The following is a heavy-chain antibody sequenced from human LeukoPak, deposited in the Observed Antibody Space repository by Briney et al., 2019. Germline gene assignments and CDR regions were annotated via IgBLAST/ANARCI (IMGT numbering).Heavy chain of an antibody. CDR1: GGSISSVKDY. J-gene: IGHJ4*02. V-gene: IGHV4-39*07. CDR2: GDYSGGT. Sequence: PSETLSLTCTVSGGSISSVKDYWAWIRQPPGKGLEWIASGDYSGGTYYNPSLESRVTISVDTSKNQFSLKLSSVTAADTAVYYCARAPYGYEEDYWGQGTLVTVSS. CDR3: ARAPYGYEEDY. D-gene: IGHD5-18*01.